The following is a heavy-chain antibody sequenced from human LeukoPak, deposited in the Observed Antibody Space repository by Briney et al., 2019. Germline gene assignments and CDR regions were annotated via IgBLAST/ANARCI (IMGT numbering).Heavy chain of an antibody. Sequence: SETLSLTCTVSGGSISSYYWSWIRQPPGKGLEWIGYIYYSGSTNYNPSLKSRVTISVDTSKNQFSLKLSSVTAADTAVYYCARHFLWFGELMAFDYWGQGTLDTVSS. D-gene: IGHD3-10*01. CDR2: IYYSGST. CDR3: ARHFLWFGELMAFDY. CDR1: GGSISSYY. V-gene: IGHV4-59*08. J-gene: IGHJ4*02.